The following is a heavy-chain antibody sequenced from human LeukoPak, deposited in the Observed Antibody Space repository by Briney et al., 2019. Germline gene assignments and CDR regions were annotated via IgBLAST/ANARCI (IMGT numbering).Heavy chain of an antibody. Sequence: SGGSLRLSCAASGFTFSTYWMSWDRQAPGKGLEWVANIKQDGSEKYYLDSVKGRFTISRDNAKNSLYLQMNSLRAEDTAVYFCTREAAAGIDYWGQGTLVTASS. CDR2: IKQDGSEK. J-gene: IGHJ4*02. D-gene: IGHD6-13*01. CDR3: TREAAAGIDY. CDR1: GFTFSTYW. V-gene: IGHV3-7*01.